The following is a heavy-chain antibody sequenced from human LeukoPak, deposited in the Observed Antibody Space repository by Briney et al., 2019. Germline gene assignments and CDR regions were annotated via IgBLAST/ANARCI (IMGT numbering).Heavy chain of an antibody. V-gene: IGHV4-39*07. CDR3: ARERRYSGYLDWFDP. J-gene: IGHJ5*02. D-gene: IGHD5-12*01. Sequence: SETLSLTCTVSGGSNSSSSYYWGWIRQPPGKGLEWIGSIYYSGSTYYNPSLKSRVTISVDTSKNQFSLKLSSVTAADTAVYYCARERRYSGYLDWFDPWGQGTLVTVSS. CDR1: GGSNSSSSYY. CDR2: IYYSGST.